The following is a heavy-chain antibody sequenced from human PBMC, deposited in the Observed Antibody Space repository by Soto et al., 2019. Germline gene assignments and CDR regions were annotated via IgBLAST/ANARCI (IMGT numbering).Heavy chain of an antibody. CDR1: GFTFSSYA. V-gene: IGHV3-30-3*01. D-gene: IGHD2-21*02. Sequence: QSGVSLRLSCAASGFTFSSYAMHWVRQAPGKGLEWVAVISYDGSNKYYADSVKGRFTISRDNSKNTLYLQMNSLRAEDTAVYYCARDRSLDLGTDFQHWGQGNLVTVSS. CDR3: ARDRSLDLGTDFQH. J-gene: IGHJ1*01. CDR2: ISYDGSNK.